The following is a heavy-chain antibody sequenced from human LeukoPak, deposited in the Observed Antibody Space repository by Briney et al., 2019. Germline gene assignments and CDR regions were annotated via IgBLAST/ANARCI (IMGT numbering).Heavy chain of an antibody. CDR3: TRVNYYGSGIYYYYYYYMDV. J-gene: IGHJ6*03. CDR2: IRSKAYGGTT. Sequence: GRSLRLSCTASGFTFGDYAMSWVRQAPGKGLEWVGFIRSKAYGGTTEYAASVKGRFTISRDDSKSIAYLQMNSLKTEDTAVYYCTRVNYYGSGIYYYYYYYMDVWGKGTTVTISS. D-gene: IGHD3-10*01. CDR1: GFTFGDYA. V-gene: IGHV3-49*04.